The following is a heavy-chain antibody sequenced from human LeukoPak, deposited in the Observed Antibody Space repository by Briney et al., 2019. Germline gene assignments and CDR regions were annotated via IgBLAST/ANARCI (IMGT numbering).Heavy chain of an antibody. V-gene: IGHV4-34*01. J-gene: IGHJ5*02. CDR3: ARHAIYSGGYSYWFDP. D-gene: IGHD1-26*01. CDR2: INHSGST. Sequence: SETLSLTCAVYGGSFSGYYWSWIRQPPGKGLEWIGEINHSGSTNYNPSLKSRVTISVDTSKNQFSLKLSSVTAADTAVYYCARHAIYSGGYSYWFDPWGLGTLVTVSS. CDR1: GGSFSGYY.